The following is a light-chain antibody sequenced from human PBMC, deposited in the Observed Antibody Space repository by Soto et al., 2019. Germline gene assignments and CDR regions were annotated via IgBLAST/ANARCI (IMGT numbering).Light chain of an antibody. CDR2: GAS. CDR3: QQYGSSGT. J-gene: IGKJ5*01. V-gene: IGKV3-20*01. Sequence: EIVLTQSPGTLSLSPGERATLSCRASQSVSSSYLAWYQQKPGQAPRLLIHGASSRATGIPDRISGSGSGTDFTLTISRLEPEDFAVYYCQQYGSSGTFGQGTRLEIK. CDR1: QSVSSSY.